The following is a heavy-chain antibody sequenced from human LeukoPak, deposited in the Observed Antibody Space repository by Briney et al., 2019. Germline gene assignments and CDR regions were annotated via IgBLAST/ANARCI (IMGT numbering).Heavy chain of an antibody. J-gene: IGHJ5*02. V-gene: IGHV5-51*01. D-gene: IGHD6-13*01. CDR2: IYPGDSDT. CDR1: GYSFTSYW. Sequence: GESLKISCKGSGYSFTSYWIGWVRQLPGKGLEWMGIIYPGDSDTRYSPSFQGQVTISADKSISTAYLQWSSLKASDTAMYYCARRERYSSSWYEEDVWFDPWGQGTLVTVSS. CDR3: ARRERYSSSWYEEDVWFDP.